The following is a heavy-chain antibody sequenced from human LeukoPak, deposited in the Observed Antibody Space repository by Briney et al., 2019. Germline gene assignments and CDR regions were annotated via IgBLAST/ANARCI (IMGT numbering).Heavy chain of an antibody. Sequence: ASVKVSCKASGYIFTDYYMHWVRQAPGQELGWMGWINPNSGGTNYAQKFQGRVTMTRDTSISTAYMELSRLRSDDTAVYYCARAQIGYSSSWYYFDYWGQGTLVTVSS. CDR2: INPNSGGT. J-gene: IGHJ4*02. V-gene: IGHV1-2*02. D-gene: IGHD6-13*01. CDR1: GYIFTDYY. CDR3: ARAQIGYSSSWYYFDY.